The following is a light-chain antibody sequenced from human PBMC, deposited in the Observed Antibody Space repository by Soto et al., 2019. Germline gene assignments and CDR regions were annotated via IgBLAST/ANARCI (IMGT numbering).Light chain of an antibody. Sequence: ELTQSPATLSSSAGERSTLSCRASQRISRYLAWYHQGPGKAPRLLMYEATNRASGVQARFSGSKSGTDFTLTISSLQPEDFAVYFCQQRNDWQYTFGPGTKVE. V-gene: IGKV3-11*01. CDR3: QQRNDWQYT. CDR2: EAT. J-gene: IGKJ2*01. CDR1: QRISRY.